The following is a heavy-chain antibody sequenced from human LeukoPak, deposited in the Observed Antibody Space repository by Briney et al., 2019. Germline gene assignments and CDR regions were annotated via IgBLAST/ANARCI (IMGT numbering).Heavy chain of an antibody. J-gene: IGHJ5*02. Sequence: SETLSLTCTVSGGSISSGSYYWSWIRQPAGKGLEWIGRICTSGSNNYNHSLKSRVPISVDTSKNQFSLKLSSVTAADTAVYYCARGDYWSSTSCYSDWFDPWGQGTLVTVSS. CDR2: ICTSGSN. CDR1: GGSISSGSYY. D-gene: IGHD2-2*01. V-gene: IGHV4-61*02. CDR3: ARGDYWSSTSCYSDWFDP.